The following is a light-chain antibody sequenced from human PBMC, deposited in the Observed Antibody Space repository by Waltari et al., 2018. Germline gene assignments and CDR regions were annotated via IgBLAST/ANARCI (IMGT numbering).Light chain of an antibody. CDR3: HQSHTAPHT. Sequence: DIQMTQSPPSLSASVGDSVTITCRASQTISTYLNWYQQTAGKAPKLLIYAASTLQSGVPSRFRGSGSGTDFTLTISSLQPEDFATYYCHQSHTAPHTFGQGTKLEIK. J-gene: IGKJ2*01. V-gene: IGKV1-39*01. CDR1: QTISTY. CDR2: AAS.